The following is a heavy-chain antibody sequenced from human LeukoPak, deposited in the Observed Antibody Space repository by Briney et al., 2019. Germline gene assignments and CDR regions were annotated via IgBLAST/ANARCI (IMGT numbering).Heavy chain of an antibody. CDR2: IYYSGST. CDR1: GGSINNSY. D-gene: IGHD3-9*01. Sequence: SETLSLTCTVSGGSINNSYWSWIRQPPGKGLEWIGHIYYSGSTNYNPSLKSRVTISVDTSKNQFSLKLSSVTAADTAVYYCAREGGQYDILTGYYNPGYFDYWGQGTLVTVSS. J-gene: IGHJ4*02. CDR3: AREGGQYDILTGYYNPGYFDY. V-gene: IGHV4-59*01.